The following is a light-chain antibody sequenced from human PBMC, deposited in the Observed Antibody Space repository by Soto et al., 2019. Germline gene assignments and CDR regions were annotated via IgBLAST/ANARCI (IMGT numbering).Light chain of an antibody. CDR2: DAS. V-gene: IGKV3-11*01. CDR3: QQRSNWPRT. CDR1: QSVSSY. J-gene: IGKJ1*01. Sequence: EIVLTQSPAPLSLSPGARATLSCRASQSVSSYLAWYQQKPGQAPRLLIYDASNSATGIPARFSGSGSETDFTLTISGLEPEDFAVYYCQQRSNWPRTFGQGTKVDIK.